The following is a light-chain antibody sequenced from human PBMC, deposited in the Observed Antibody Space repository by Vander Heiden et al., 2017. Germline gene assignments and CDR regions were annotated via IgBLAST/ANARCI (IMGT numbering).Light chain of an antibody. Sequence: EIVLTQSPATLSLSLGERATLSCRASLGVGNYLAWYQHKPCQAPRRLIYDASNRAAGIPARFSGSGSGTDFTLTISGLEPEDFAVYYCQQRSNGPPEVTFGGGTKVEIK. V-gene: IGKV3-11*01. CDR2: DAS. CDR1: LGVGNY. CDR3: QQRSNGPPEVT. J-gene: IGKJ4*01.